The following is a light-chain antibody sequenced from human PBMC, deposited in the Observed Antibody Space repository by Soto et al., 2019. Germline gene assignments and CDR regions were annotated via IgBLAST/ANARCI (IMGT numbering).Light chain of an antibody. Sequence: ENGLSQSPGTLSLSPGERATLSCRASQSVSNNYLAWYQQKPGQAPRLLIYGASTRATGIPASFSGSGSGTEFTLTISSLRSEDFAVYYCQQYTDWPITYGQGTRLEI. V-gene: IGKV3-15*01. CDR3: QQYTDWPIT. CDR2: GAS. CDR1: QSVSNN. J-gene: IGKJ5*01.